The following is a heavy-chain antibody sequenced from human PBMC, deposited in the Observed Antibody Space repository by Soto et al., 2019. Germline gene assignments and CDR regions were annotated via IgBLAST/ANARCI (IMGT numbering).Heavy chain of an antibody. CDR1: GFSLSNARMG. Sequence: QVTLKESGPVLVKPTETLTLTCTVSGFSLSNARMGVSWIRHPPGKALEWLAHIFSNDEKSYSTSLKSTQTISKDPSKSQGILTITSMEPLETATYDCTRMPERITIFGVVSRKGSYYFDYWGQGTLVT. D-gene: IGHD3-3*01. V-gene: IGHV2-26*01. J-gene: IGHJ4*02. CDR2: IFSNDEK. CDR3: TRMPERITIFGVVSRKGSYYFDY.